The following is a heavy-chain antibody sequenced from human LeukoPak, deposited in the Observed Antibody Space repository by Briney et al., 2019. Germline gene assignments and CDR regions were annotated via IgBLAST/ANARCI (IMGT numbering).Heavy chain of an antibody. D-gene: IGHD1-1*01. CDR2: VGRGGGDT. J-gene: IGHJ4*02. V-gene: IGHV3-23*01. CDR1: GFTFSNNA. CDR3: VKHSGGVYGNSDY. Sequence: PGGSLRLSCVASGFTFSNNAASWLRQAPGKGLEWVSTVGRGGGDTYYADSVRGRFTISKDSSKNTLQMNSLSADDTAMYYCVKHSGGVYGNSDYWGQGILVTVSS.